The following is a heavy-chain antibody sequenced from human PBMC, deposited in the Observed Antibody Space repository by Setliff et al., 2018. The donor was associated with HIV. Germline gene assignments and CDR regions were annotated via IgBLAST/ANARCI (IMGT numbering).Heavy chain of an antibody. J-gene: IGHJ4*02. CDR1: GGSFTSRSYY. CDR3: ANFLPDTAAAGPRFDY. V-gene: IGHV4-39*01. CDR2: FYYTGST. D-gene: IGHD6-13*01. Sequence: PSETLSLTCTVSGGSFTSRSYYWGWIRQPPGKGLEWIGSFYYTGSTYYNPSLRSRVTISVDTSKNQFSLKLSSVTAADTAVYYCANFLPDTAAAGPRFDYWGQGTLVTVSS.